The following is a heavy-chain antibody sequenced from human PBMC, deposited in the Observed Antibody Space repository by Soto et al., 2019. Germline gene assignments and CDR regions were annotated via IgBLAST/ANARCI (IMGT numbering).Heavy chain of an antibody. J-gene: IGHJ4*02. CDR2: INQSGST. CDR1: GGSFSNYY. CDR3: ARAPRGNYGYPSYFDY. V-gene: IGHV4-34*01. Sequence: SDTLSLTCAVYGGSFSNYYWSWIRQPPGKGLEWIGEINQSGSTNHNPSLKSRVTISVDTSKNQFSLKLSSVTAADTAVYYCARAPRGNYGYPSYFDYWGQGTLVTSPQ. D-gene: IGHD3-10*01.